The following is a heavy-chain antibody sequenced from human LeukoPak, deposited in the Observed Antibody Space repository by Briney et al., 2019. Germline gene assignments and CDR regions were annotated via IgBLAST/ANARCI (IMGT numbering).Heavy chain of an antibody. CDR3: AIPRSHYYYYGMDV. CDR2: INTNTGNP. J-gene: IGHJ6*02. Sequence: ASVKVSCKASGYTFTSYAMNWVRQAPGQGLEWMGWINTNTGNPTYAQGFTGRFVFSLDTSVSTAYLQISSPKAEDTAVYYCAIPRSHYYYYGMDVWGQGTTVTVSS. CDR1: GYTFTSYA. V-gene: IGHV7-4-1*02.